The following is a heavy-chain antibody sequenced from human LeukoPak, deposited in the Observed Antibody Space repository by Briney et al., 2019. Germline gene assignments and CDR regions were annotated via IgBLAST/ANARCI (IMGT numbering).Heavy chain of an antibody. CDR3: AGFYCSSTSCYVHYYYGMDV. V-gene: IGHV3-21*01. Sequence: NPGGSLRLSCAASGFTFSSYSMTWVRQAPGKGLEWVSSISSSSSYIYYADSVKGRFTISRDNAKNSLYLQMNSLRAEDTAVYYCAGFYCSSTSCYVHYYYGMDVWGQGTTVTVSS. D-gene: IGHD2-2*01. J-gene: IGHJ6*02. CDR2: ISSSSSYI. CDR1: GFTFSSYS.